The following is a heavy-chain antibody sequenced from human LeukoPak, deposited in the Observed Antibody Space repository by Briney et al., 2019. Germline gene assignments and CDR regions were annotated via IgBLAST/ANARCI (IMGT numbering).Heavy chain of an antibody. Sequence: SETLSLTCTVSGGSISSYYWTWIRQPPGKGLEWIGYIHYSGSTNYNPSLKSRVTIAVDTSKNQLSLKLRSMTAADTAVYYCARAPWRYYGSGSYYNAFDLWGQGTMVTVSS. J-gene: IGHJ3*01. CDR2: IHYSGST. D-gene: IGHD3-10*01. CDR1: GGSISSYY. CDR3: ARAPWRYYGSGSYYNAFDL. V-gene: IGHV4-59*01.